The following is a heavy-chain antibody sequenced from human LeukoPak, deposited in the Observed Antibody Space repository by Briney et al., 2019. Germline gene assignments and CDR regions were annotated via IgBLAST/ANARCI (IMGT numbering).Heavy chain of an antibody. D-gene: IGHD2-15*01. Sequence: SGGSLRLSCAASGFTFDDYGMSWVRQAPGKGLEWVSGINWNGGSTGYADSVKGRFTISRDNAKNSLYLQMNSLRAEDTASYYCARDGGYCSGGSCYSDAFDIWGQGTMVTVSS. CDR3: ARDGGYCSGGSCYSDAFDI. CDR2: INWNGGST. V-gene: IGHV3-20*04. CDR1: GFTFDDYG. J-gene: IGHJ3*02.